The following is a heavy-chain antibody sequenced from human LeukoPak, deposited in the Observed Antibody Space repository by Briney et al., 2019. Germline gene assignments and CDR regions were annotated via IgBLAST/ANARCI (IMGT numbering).Heavy chain of an antibody. V-gene: IGHV4-39*07. J-gene: IGHJ4*02. Sequence: SETLSLLCSVCGGFNSIRSYYGGWIRQPRGKGLEWIGSIYYSGSTYYNPSLKSRVTISVDTSKNQFSLKLSSVTAADTAVYYCARGRDSSGYYYEDYWGQGTLVTVSS. CDR1: GGFNSIRSYY. D-gene: IGHD3-22*01. CDR2: IYYSGST. CDR3: ARGRDSSGYYYEDY.